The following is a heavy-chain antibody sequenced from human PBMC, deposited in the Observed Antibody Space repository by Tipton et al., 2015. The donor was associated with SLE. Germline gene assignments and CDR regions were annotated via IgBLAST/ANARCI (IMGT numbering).Heavy chain of an antibody. D-gene: IGHD4-17*01. V-gene: IGHV1-2*06. J-gene: IGHJ4*02. CDR2: INPDSGGT. CDR3: ASPYDFGALFDH. CDR1: GYTFTGHY. Sequence: QLVQSGAEVKKPGASVKVSCKASGYTFTGHYMHWVRQAPGQGLEWMGRINPDSGGTNYAQKFQGRVTMTRDTSTRTAYMELSRLKSDDTAVYFCASPYDFGALFDHWGQGTLVTVSS.